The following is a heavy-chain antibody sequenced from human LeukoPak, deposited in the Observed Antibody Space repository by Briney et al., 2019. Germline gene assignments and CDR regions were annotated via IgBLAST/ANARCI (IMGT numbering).Heavy chain of an antibody. CDR3: ARVRITMVRGVTPPDSYYYMDV. D-gene: IGHD3-10*01. Sequence: GGSLRLSCAASGFTFSAYAMNWVRQAPGKGLEWVSYISSSDSTDYADSVKGRFTTSRDNAKNSLYLQMNSLRAEDTAVYYCARVRITMVRGVTPPDSYYYMDVWGKGTTVTVSS. V-gene: IGHV3-48*01. CDR2: ISSSDST. CDR1: GFTFSAYA. J-gene: IGHJ6*03.